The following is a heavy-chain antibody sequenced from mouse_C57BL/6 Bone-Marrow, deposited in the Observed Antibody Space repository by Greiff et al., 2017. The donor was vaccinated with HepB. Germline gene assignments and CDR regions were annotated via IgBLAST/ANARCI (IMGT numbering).Heavy chain of an antibody. J-gene: IGHJ2*01. CDR3: TTRWVLRLFDY. V-gene: IGHV14-4*01. Sequence: EVMLVESGAELVRPGASVKLSCTASGFNIKDDYMHWVKQRPEQGLEWIGWIDPENGDTEYASKFQGKATITADTSSNTAYLQLSSLTSEDTAVYYCTTRWVLRLFDYWGQGTTLTVSS. CDR2: IDPENGDT. CDR1: GFNIKDDY. D-gene: IGHD1-2*01.